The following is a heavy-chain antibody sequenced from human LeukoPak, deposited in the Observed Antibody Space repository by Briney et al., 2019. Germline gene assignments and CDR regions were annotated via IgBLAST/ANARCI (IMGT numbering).Heavy chain of an antibody. CDR3: ARPYYGSADY. V-gene: IGHV3-7*03. Sequence: GGSLRLSCVASGFTFGTYWMSWVRQAPGKGLEWVANINEDGRAKYYVDSVMGRFTISRDNAKNSLYLQMNSLRAEDTAVYYCARPYYGSADYWGQGILVTVSS. CDR2: INEDGRAK. J-gene: IGHJ4*02. CDR1: GFTFGTYW. D-gene: IGHD3-10*01.